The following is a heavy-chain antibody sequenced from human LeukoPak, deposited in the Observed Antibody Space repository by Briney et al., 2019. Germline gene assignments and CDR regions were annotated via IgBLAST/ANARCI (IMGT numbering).Heavy chain of an antibody. CDR2: INHSGST. CDR1: GGSLRVHY. J-gene: IGHJ6*03. D-gene: IGHD3-10*01. CDR3: ARESDPITGYFYYYMDV. V-gene: IGHV4-34*01. Sequence: PSETLSLTCGVYGGSLRVHYWSWIRHPPGKGLEWVGEINHSGSTNYNPSFWGRVTISVDTSKNQFFLKLNSVTAADTAVYYCARESDPITGYFYYYMDVWGRGTTVTVSS.